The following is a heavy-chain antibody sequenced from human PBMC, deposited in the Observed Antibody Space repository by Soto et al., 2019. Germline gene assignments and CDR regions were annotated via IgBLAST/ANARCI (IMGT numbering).Heavy chain of an antibody. CDR2: ITGSGGSR. CDR3: SKDLYPLSSACRYYHGLDV. J-gene: IGHJ6*02. Sequence: GGSMRLSCVAYKFTFSNYAMNWVRQAPGKGLDWVSVITGSGGSRYYADSVKGRFTISRDNSKNTMYLQMNSLRAEYTAVYFCSKDLYPLSSACRYYHGLDVWGQGTTVTVSS. D-gene: IGHD6-6*01. CDR1: KFTFSNYA. V-gene: IGHV3-23*01.